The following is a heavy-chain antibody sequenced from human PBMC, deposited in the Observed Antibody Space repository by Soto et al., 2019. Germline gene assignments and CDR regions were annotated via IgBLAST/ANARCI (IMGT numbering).Heavy chain of an antibody. CDR2: ISGSGGST. V-gene: IGHV3-23*01. D-gene: IGHD3-10*01. CDR1: GFTFSSYV. J-gene: IGHJ4*02. CDR3: AKDLEPYYYGSGPLF. Sequence: GGSLRLSCAASGFTFSSYVMSWVRQAPGKGLEWVSAISGSGGSTYYADSVKGRFTISRDNSKNTLYLQMNSLRAEDTAVYYCAKDLEPYYYGSGPLFWGQGTLVTVSS.